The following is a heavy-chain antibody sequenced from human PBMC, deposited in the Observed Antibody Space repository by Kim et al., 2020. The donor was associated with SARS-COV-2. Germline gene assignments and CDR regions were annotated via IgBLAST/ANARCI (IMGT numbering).Heavy chain of an antibody. CDR2: INHSGST. Sequence: SETLSLTCAVYGGSFSGYYWSWIRQPPGKGLEWIGEINHSGSTNYNPSLKSRVTISVDTSKNQFSLKLSSVTAAETAVYYCARGRKVSDFWSGYYYYFDYWGQGTLVTVSS. CDR1: GGSFSGYY. J-gene: IGHJ4*02. CDR3: ARGRKVSDFWSGYYYYFDY. D-gene: IGHD3-3*01. V-gene: IGHV4-34*01.